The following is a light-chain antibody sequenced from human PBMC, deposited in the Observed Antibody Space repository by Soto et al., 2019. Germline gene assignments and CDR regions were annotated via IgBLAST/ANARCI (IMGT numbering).Light chain of an antibody. J-gene: IGLJ2*01. Sequence: QLVLTQPPSVSGAPGQRVTISCTGSSSNIGAGYDVKWYQQLPGTAPKLLIHGNSNRPSEVPDRFSGSKSGTSASLAITGLQAEDEADYYCQSYDSSLSAVVFGGGTKLTVL. CDR1: SSNIGAGYD. V-gene: IGLV1-40*01. CDR3: QSYDSSLSAVV. CDR2: GNS.